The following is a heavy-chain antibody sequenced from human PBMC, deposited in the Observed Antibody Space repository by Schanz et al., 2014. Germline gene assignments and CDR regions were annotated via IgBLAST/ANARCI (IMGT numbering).Heavy chain of an antibody. J-gene: IGHJ6*02. CDR3: AKDDTQVNGMDV. Sequence: VQLVESGGGLIQPGGSLRLSCAVSGFSVSTNYMSWVRQAPGKGLEWVAIISYDGRHKNYADSVKGRFTISRDNSKNTLHLQMNSLRVEDTAVYYCAKDDTQVNGMDVWGQGTTVTVSS. CDR1: GFSVSTNY. CDR2: ISYDGRHK. V-gene: IGHV3-30*18.